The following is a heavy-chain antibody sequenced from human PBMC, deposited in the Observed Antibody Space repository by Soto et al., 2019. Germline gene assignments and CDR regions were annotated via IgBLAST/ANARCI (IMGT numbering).Heavy chain of an antibody. CDR1: GFTFSMHA. J-gene: IGHJ4*02. Sequence: EVQLVESGGDLVQPGGSLRLSCAASGFTFSMHAIHWVRQAPGKGLDFVSGLSGNGRSTYYANSVKGRFTISRDNSKNTLYLRMGSRRAEDAAVYYGARVRQDYGDYDYWGQGTRVTVSS. V-gene: IGHV3-64*01. CDR3: ARVRQDYGDYDY. D-gene: IGHD4-17*01. CDR2: LSGNGRST.